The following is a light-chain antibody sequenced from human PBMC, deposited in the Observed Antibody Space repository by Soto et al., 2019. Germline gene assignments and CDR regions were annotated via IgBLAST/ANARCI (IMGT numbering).Light chain of an antibody. CDR3: MQALQTPMYT. CDR1: QSLLHSNGVNY. CDR2: LGS. J-gene: IGKJ2*01. V-gene: IGKV2-28*01. Sequence: DVVMTQSPLSLPVTPGEPASISCRSSQSLLHSNGVNYLDWYLQKPGQSPQLLIYLGSNRASGVPDRFSGSGLGTDFTLKISRVEAEDVGVYYCMQALQTPMYTFGQGTKLEIK.